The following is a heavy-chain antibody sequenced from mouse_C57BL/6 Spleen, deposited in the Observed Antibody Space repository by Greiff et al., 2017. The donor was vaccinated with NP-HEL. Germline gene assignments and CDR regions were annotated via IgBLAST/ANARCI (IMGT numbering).Heavy chain of an antibody. D-gene: IGHD2-1*01. CDR2: IYPEDGDT. J-gene: IGHJ1*03. CDR3: ATLYGNRYFDV. V-gene: IGHV1-82*01. CDR1: GYAFSSSW. Sequence: QVQLKQSGPELVKPGASVKISCKASGYAFSSSWMNWVKQRPGKGLEWIGRIYPEDGDTNYNGKFKGKATLTADKSSSTAYMQLSSLTSEDSAVYFCATLYGNRYFDVWGTGTTVTVSS.